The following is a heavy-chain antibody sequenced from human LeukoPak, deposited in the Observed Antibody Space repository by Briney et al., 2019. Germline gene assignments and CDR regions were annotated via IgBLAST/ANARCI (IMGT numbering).Heavy chain of an antibody. D-gene: IGHD2-2*01. V-gene: IGHV3-21*01. CDR1: GFTFRDYT. Sequence: GSLRLSCAASGFTFRDYTMNWVRQAPGKGLEWVSAISKSGTYIKYADSVKGRFTVSRDNAKNSLFLQMNSLRVEDTAVYFCAREVLIVVEPAANTIDYWGQGTRVTVSS. CDR2: ISKSGTYI. CDR3: AREVLIVVEPAANTIDY. J-gene: IGHJ4*02.